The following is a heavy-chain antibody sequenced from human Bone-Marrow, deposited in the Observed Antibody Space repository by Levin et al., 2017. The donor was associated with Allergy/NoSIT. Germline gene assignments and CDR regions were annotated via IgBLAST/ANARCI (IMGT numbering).Heavy chain of an antibody. Sequence: GASVKVSCKVSGYIFIDYWIAWVRQRPGKNLEWMGIISPGASDPRYSPSFQGQVTFSADRSISTAFLQWNSLKASDTAMYFCARLIDGSGYYSLDYWGQGTLVTVSA. D-gene: IGHD5-12*01. V-gene: IGHV5-51*01. J-gene: IGHJ4*02. CDR3: ARLIDGSGYYSLDY. CDR1: GYIFIDYW. CDR2: ISPGASDP.